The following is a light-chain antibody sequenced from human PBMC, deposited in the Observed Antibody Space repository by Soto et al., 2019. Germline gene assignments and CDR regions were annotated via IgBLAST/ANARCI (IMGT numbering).Light chain of an antibody. CDR1: SSDVGDYKY. Sequence: QSVLTQPASVSGSPGQSITISCTGTSSDVGDYKYVSWYQKHPGKAPKALIYEVSNRPSGVSNRFSGSKSGNTASLTISGRQAEDEADYYCSSYTTSNTLVFGPGTKVTVL. CDR3: SSYTTSNTLV. CDR2: EVS. V-gene: IGLV2-14*01. J-gene: IGLJ1*01.